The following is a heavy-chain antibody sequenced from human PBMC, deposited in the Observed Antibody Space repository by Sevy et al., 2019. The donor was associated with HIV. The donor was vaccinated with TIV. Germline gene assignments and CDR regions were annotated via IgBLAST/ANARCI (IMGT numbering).Heavy chain of an antibody. D-gene: IGHD3-10*01. CDR1: GDSVTTYY. J-gene: IGHJ4*02. CDR3: ARSLSIRAVFDY. Sequence: SETLSLTCSVSGDSVTTYYWSWIRQPPGKGVEWIGNVFNSGSTKYNPSLRSRVTISVDTSNNQFSLRLSSVTAADTAVYYCARSLSIRAVFDYWGQGTLLTVSS. CDR2: VFNSGST. V-gene: IGHV4-59*02.